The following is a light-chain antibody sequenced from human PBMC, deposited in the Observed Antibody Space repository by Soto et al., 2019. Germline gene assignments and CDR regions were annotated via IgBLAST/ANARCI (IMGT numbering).Light chain of an antibody. V-gene: IGLV2-14*01. Sequence: QSVLTQPASVSGSPGQSITISCTGTSSDVGGYNYVSWYQQYPGKAPKLMIYDVTNRPSGVSARFSGSQSGDTASLTISGLQAADEAYYYCCSRLFGGGTKLTVL. CDR1: SSDVGGYNY. J-gene: IGLJ2*01. CDR3: CSRL. CDR2: DVT.